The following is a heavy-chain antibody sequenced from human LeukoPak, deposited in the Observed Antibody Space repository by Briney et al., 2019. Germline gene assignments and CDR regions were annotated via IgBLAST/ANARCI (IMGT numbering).Heavy chain of an antibody. Sequence: GGSLRLSCAASGFTFNNFWMHWVRQAPGKGLEWVANINQDGSQKYYVDSVRGRFSISRDNAKNSLYLQMNSLRAEDTALCYCARALSDWGQGTLVTVSS. D-gene: IGHD2-21*01. J-gene: IGHJ4*02. V-gene: IGHV3-7*03. CDR1: GFTFNNFW. CDR3: ARALSD. CDR2: INQDGSQK.